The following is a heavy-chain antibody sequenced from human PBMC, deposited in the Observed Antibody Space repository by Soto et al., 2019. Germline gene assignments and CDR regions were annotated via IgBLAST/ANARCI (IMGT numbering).Heavy chain of an antibody. J-gene: IGHJ3*02. Sequence: EVQLVESGGDSVKPGGSLRLSCAASGFTFTYVWMTWVRQAPGKGLEWVGRIKRKSDGETTDYAAPVKGRFNISRDDSKNTLYLEMNSLKTDDTAVYYCAADRYCSSNTCPGAFDIWGQGTMVRVSA. CDR2: IKRKSDGETT. CDR1: GFTFTYVW. D-gene: IGHD2-2*01. V-gene: IGHV3-15*01. CDR3: AADRYCSSNTCPGAFDI.